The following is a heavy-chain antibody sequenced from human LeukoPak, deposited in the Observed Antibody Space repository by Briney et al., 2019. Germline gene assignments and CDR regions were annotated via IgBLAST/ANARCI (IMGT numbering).Heavy chain of an antibody. Sequence: SETLSLTCAVSGGSISTGYSWNWIRQPPGKGLEWIGYIYYTRSTYYNPSLKRPITMSIDTSKNQFSLKLSSVTAADTAVYYCARGWVYFDYWGQGTLVTVSS. J-gene: IGHJ4*02. CDR3: ARGWVYFDY. D-gene: IGHD6-13*01. CDR2: IYYTRST. CDR1: GGSISTGYS. V-gene: IGHV4-30-4*07.